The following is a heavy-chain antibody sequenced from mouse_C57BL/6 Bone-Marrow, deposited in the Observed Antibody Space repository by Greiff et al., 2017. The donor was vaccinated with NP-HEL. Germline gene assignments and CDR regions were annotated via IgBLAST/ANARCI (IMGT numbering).Heavy chain of an antibody. Sequence: EVQLVESGGGLVKPGGSLKLSCAASGFTFSSYAMSWVRQTPDKRLEWVATISDGGSYTYYPDNVKGRFTISRDNAKNNLYLQMSHLKSEDTAMYYCARGGLGRGFDYWGQGTTLTVSS. V-gene: IGHV5-4*01. CDR3: ARGGLGRGFDY. CDR1: GFTFSSYA. CDR2: ISDGGSYT. J-gene: IGHJ2*01. D-gene: IGHD4-1*01.